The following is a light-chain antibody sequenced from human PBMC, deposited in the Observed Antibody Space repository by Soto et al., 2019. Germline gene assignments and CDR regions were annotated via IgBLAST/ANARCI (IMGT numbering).Light chain of an antibody. J-gene: IGKJ4*01. Sequence: EFVLTQSPGTLSLSPGERATLSCRASQSVRNPYLAWYRQKPGQAPRLXSHGASSRATGIPDRFSGSGSGTEFTLTISRLQPEDFAVYYCQQYGSSPLTFGGGTKVDIK. V-gene: IGKV3-20*01. CDR1: QSVRNPY. CDR2: GAS. CDR3: QQYGSSPLT.